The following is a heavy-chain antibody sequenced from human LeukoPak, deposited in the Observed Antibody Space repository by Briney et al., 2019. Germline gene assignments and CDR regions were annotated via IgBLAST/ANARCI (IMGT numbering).Heavy chain of an antibody. CDR2: INPNSGGT. Sequence: GASVKVSCKASGYTFTGYYMHWVRQAPGQGPEWMGWINPNSGGTNYAQKFQGRVTMTRDTSLSTVYMELSRLGSDDTAVYYCATQATSGRHFSWGQGTLVTVSS. D-gene: IGHD6-19*01. J-gene: IGHJ5*02. CDR1: GYTFTGYY. CDR3: ATQATSGRHFS. V-gene: IGHV1-2*02.